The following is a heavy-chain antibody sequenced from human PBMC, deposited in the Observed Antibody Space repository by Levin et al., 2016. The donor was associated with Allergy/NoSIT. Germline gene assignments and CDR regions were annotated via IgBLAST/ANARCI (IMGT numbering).Heavy chain of an antibody. D-gene: IGHD2-15*01. CDR1: GYKFTSYW. CDR3: ARRVAAADRPGWDWFDP. V-gene: IGHV5-10-1*01. Sequence: GESLKISCKASGYKFTSYWIGWVRQMPGKGLEWMGRIDPTDSYTNYSPSFQGHVTISTDKSTNTVYLQWSSLKASDSAMYYCARRVAAADRPGWDWFDPWGQGTLVTVSS. J-gene: IGHJ5*02. CDR2: IDPTDSYT.